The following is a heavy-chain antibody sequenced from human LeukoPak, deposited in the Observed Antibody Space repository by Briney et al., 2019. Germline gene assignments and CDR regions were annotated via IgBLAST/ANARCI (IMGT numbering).Heavy chain of an antibody. J-gene: IGHJ4*02. CDR1: GFTFSDYH. V-gene: IGHV3-11*04. CDR2: ITSSGSTI. CDR3: ARCSDWGGDY. Sequence: GPLRLSCAASGFTFSDYHMSWFRQAPGKGLEWLSYITSSGSTIYYADSVKGRFTISRDNAKNSLYLQMNSLRADDTAVYYCARCSDWGGDYWGQGTLVTVSS. D-gene: IGHD3-16*01.